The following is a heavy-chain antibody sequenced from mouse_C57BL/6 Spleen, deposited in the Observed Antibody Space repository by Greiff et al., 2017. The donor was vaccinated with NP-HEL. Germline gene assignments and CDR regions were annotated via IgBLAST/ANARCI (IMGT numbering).Heavy chain of an antibody. J-gene: IGHJ4*01. D-gene: IGHD1-1*01. CDR1: GFTFSDYG. Sequence: DVKLVESGGGLVKPGGSLKLSCAASGFTFSDYGMHWVRQAPEKGLEWVAYISSGSSTIYYADTVKGRFTISRDNAKNTLFLQMTSLRSEDTAMYYCAREDVYYGSSYGNAMDYWGQGTSVTVSS. CDR3: AREDVYYGSSYGNAMDY. V-gene: IGHV5-17*01. CDR2: ISSGSSTI.